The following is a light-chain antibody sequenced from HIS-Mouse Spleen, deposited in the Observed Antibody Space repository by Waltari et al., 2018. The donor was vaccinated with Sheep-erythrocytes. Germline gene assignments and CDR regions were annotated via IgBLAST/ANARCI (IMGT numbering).Light chain of an antibody. Sequence: QSALTQPASVSGSPGQSITISCTGTSSDVGSYNLVSWYQQHPGKAPKLVIYEGSKRPSGVSNSVAGSKSGNTASLTISGLQAEDEADYYCCSYAGSSTPWVFGGGTKLTVL. J-gene: IGLJ3*02. CDR3: CSYAGSSTPWV. V-gene: IGLV2-23*01. CDR2: EGS. CDR1: SSDVGSYNL.